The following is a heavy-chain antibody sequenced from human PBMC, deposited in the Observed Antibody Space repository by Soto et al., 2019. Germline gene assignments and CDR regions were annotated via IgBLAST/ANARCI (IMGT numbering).Heavy chain of an antibody. J-gene: IGHJ6*02. Sequence: SETLSLTCTVSGGSVSSGSYYWSWIRQPLGKGLEWIGYIYYSGSTNYNPSLKSRVTISVDTSKNQFSLKLSSVTAADTAVYYCASALRTIFGVVIPGPYYGMDVWGQGTTVTVSS. V-gene: IGHV4-61*01. CDR3: ASALRTIFGVVIPGPYYGMDV. CDR2: IYYSGST. D-gene: IGHD3-3*01. CDR1: GGSVSSGSYY.